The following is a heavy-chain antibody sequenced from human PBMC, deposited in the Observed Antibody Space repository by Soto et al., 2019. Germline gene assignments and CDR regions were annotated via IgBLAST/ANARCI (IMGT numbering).Heavy chain of an antibody. Sequence: ASVKVSCKASGYTFTSYGISWVRQALGQGLEWMGWISAYNGNTNYAQKLQGRVTMTTDTSTSTAYMELRSLRSDDTAVYYCARAPLITIFGVVHYWGQGTLVTVSS. D-gene: IGHD3-3*01. V-gene: IGHV1-18*01. CDR1: GYTFTSYG. CDR2: ISAYNGNT. J-gene: IGHJ4*02. CDR3: ARAPLITIFGVVHY.